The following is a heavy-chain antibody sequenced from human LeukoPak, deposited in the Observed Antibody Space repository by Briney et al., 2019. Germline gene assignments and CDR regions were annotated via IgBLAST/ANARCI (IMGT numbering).Heavy chain of an antibody. D-gene: IGHD2-2*02. J-gene: IGHJ2*01. CDR2: ISAGNGNT. CDR3: AREVSEYLSRYFDF. Sequence: ASVKVSCKASGYTFTNYAINWVRQAPGQRLEWMGWISAGNGNTKYSQKFQGRVTFARDTSASTAYMEVSSLRSEDTAVYYCAREVSEYLSRYFDFWGRGTLVTASS. CDR1: GYTFTNYA. V-gene: IGHV1-3*01.